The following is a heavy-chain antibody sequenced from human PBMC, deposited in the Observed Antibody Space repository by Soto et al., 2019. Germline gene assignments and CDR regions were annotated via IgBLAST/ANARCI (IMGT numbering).Heavy chain of an antibody. CDR3: AKDRAGMYSTFYYYGIDV. D-gene: IGHD6-13*01. V-gene: IGHV3-30*18. CDR1: GFTFSTYG. Sequence: GGSLRLACAASGFTFSTYGMHWVRQAPGKGLECVAVISYDGSNKYYADSVKGRFTISRDNSKNTLDLQMNSLRAEDTAVYYCAKDRAGMYSTFYYYGIDVWAQGNTVTVSS. J-gene: IGHJ6*02. CDR2: ISYDGSNK.